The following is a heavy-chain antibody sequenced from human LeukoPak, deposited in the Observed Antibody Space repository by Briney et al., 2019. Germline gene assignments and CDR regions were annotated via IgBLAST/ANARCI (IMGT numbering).Heavy chain of an antibody. CDR1: GGSISSGDYY. CDR2: IYHSGST. CDR3: ARQAGSSSFDY. V-gene: IGHV4-30-2*03. J-gene: IGHJ4*02. D-gene: IGHD6-6*01. Sequence: ASQTLSLTCTVSGGSISSGDYYWSWIRQPPGKGLEWIGSIYHSGSTYYNPSLKSRVTISVDTSKNQFSLKLSSVTAADTAVYYCARQAGSSSFDYWGQGTLVTVSS.